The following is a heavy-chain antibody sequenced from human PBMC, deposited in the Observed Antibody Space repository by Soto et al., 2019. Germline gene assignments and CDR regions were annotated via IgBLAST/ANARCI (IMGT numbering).Heavy chain of an antibody. V-gene: IGHV4-34*01. Sequence: SETLSLTCAVYGGSFSGYYWSWIRQPPGKGLEWIGEVNHSGSTNYNPSRKSRVTISVDTSKNQFSLKLSSVTAADTAVYYCGRAKYYDSSGNDYWGQGTLVTVSS. CDR3: GRAKYYDSSGNDY. CDR2: VNHSGST. J-gene: IGHJ4*02. CDR1: GGSFSGYY. D-gene: IGHD3-22*01.